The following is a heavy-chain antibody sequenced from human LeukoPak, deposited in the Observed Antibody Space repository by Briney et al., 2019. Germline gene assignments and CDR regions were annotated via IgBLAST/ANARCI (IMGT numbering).Heavy chain of an antibody. V-gene: IGHV1-69*13. J-gene: IGHJ4*02. D-gene: IGHD6-13*01. CDR2: IIPIFGTA. CDR3: ARGLAADTTFDY. CDR1: GYTFTSYG. Sequence: ASVKVSCKASGYTFTSYGISWVRQAPGQGLEWMGGIIPIFGTANYAQKFQGRVTITADESTSTAYMELSSLRSEDTAVYYCARGLAADTTFDYWGQGTLVTVSS.